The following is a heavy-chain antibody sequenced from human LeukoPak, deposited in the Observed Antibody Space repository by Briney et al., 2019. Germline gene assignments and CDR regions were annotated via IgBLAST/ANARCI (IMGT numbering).Heavy chain of an antibody. CDR3: ARGGGSYRYYFDY. J-gene: IGHJ4*02. CDR1: GFTFSDYY. Sequence: GGSLRLSCAASGFTFSDYYMSWIRQAPGKGLEWVSYISSSGSTIYYADSVKGRFNISRDNAKNSLYLQMNRLRAEDTAVYYWARGGGSYRYYFDYWGQGTLVTVSS. CDR2: ISSSGSTI. D-gene: IGHD1-26*01. V-gene: IGHV3-11*01.